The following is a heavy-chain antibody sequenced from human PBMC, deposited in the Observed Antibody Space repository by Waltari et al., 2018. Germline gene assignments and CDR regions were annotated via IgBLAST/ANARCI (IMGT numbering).Heavy chain of an antibody. Sequence: QVQLVESGGGVVQPGRSLRLSCAASGLTFSSYGMHWVRQAPGKGLEWVAVIWYDGSNKYYADSVKGRFTISRDNSKNTLYLQMNSLRAEDTAMYYCAKDRSDAFDIWGQGTMVTVSS. CDR3: AKDRSDAFDI. CDR2: IWYDGSNK. J-gene: IGHJ3*02. CDR1: GLTFSSYG. V-gene: IGHV3-30*18. D-gene: IGHD3-10*01.